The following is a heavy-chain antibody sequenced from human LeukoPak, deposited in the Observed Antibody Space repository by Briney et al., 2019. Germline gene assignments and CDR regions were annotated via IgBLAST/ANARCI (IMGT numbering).Heavy chain of an antibody. CDR2: INPSGGST. CDR1: GYTFTSYY. Sequence: GASVKVSRKASGYTFTSYYMHWVRQAPGQGLEWMGIINPSGGSTSYAQKFQGRVTMTRDMSTSTVYMELSSLRSEDTAVYYCASTHWDLGATLHYYYYMDVWGKGTTVTVSS. V-gene: IGHV1-46*01. J-gene: IGHJ6*03. D-gene: IGHD1-26*01. CDR3: ASTHWDLGATLHYYYYMDV.